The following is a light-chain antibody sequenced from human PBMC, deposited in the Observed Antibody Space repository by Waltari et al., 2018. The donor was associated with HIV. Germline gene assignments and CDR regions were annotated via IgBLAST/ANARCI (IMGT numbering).Light chain of an antibody. Sequence: SYELTQPPSVSVSPGPTASISCSGDNLRDKYACWYQQKPGQSPVLLMYQDDRRPSGIPERFSGSSSANTATLTISGTQAMDEADYYCQAWDTTTMIIGGGTKLTVL. CDR1: NLRDKY. J-gene: IGLJ2*01. CDR3: QAWDTTTMI. CDR2: QDD. V-gene: IGLV3-1*01.